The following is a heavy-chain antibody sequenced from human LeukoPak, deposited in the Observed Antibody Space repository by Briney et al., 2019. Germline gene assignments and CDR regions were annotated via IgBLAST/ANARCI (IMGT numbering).Heavy chain of an antibody. J-gene: IGHJ4*02. D-gene: IGHD2-15*01. CDR1: GFTFSSYA. CDR2: ISGSGGST. V-gene: IGHV3-23*01. CDR3: AKSEKLGYCSGGSCWFDY. Sequence: GGSLRLSCAASGFTFSSYAMSWVRQAPGKGLEWVSAISGSGGSTYYADSVKGRFTTSRDNSKNTLYLQMNSLRAEDTAVYYCAKSEKLGYCSGGSCWFDYWGQGTLVTVSS.